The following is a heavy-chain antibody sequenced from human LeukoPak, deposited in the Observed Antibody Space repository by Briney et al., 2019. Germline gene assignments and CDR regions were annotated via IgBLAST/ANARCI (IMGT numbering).Heavy chain of an antibody. Sequence: SETLSLTCTVSGGSISSYYWSWIRQPPGKGLEWIGYIYYSGSTNYNPSLKSRVTISVDTSKNQFSLKLSSVTAADTAVYYCARNVSGDYYDSSGYHTYYYYGMDVWGQGTTVTVSS. CDR2: IYYSGST. J-gene: IGHJ6*02. CDR3: ARNVSGDYYDSSGYHTYYYYGMDV. D-gene: IGHD3-22*01. CDR1: GGSISSYY. V-gene: IGHV4-59*01.